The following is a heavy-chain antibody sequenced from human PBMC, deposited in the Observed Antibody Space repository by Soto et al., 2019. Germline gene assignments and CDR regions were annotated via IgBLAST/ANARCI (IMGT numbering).Heavy chain of an antibody. J-gene: IGHJ6*02. D-gene: IGHD4-4*01. V-gene: IGHV4-4*02. CDR1: GDSISSSNW. Sequence: PSETLSLTCTVSGDSISSSNWWSWVRQPPGKGLEWIGYIYYSGSTNYNPSLKSRVTISVDKSKNQFSLKLSSVTAADTAVYYCARALTTLSTVTAYYYYGMDVWGQGTTVTVSS. CDR2: IYYSGST. CDR3: ARALTTLSTVTAYYYYGMDV.